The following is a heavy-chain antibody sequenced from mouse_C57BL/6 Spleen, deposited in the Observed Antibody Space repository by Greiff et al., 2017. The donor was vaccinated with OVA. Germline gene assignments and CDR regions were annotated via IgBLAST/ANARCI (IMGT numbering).Heavy chain of an antibody. CDR2: MYPGDGDT. J-gene: IGHJ3*01. CDR1: GYAFSSSW. CDR3: ARDGYGGAWFAY. V-gene: IGHV1-82*01. Sequence: QVQLQQSGPELVKPGASVKISCKASGYAFSSSWMNWVKQRPGKGLEWIGRMYPGDGDTNYNGKFKGKATLTADKSSSTAYMQLSSLTSEDSAVYFCARDGYGGAWFAYWGQGTLVTVSA. D-gene: IGHD2-2*01.